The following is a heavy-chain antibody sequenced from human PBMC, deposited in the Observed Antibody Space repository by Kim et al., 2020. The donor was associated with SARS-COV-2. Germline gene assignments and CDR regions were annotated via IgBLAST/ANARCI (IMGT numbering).Heavy chain of an antibody. Sequence: GGSLRLSCAASGFTISNYWMTWVRQAPGRGLEWVASIKGDGSEKYYEDSVKGRFTIYRDNPKNSLYLQMNSLRDEDTALYYCARRTRMSFDYWAQGTLVTGSS. CDR1: GFTISNYW. J-gene: IGHJ4*02. V-gene: IGHV3-7*01. CDR2: IKGDGSEK. CDR3: ARRTRMSFDY. D-gene: IGHD2-15*01.